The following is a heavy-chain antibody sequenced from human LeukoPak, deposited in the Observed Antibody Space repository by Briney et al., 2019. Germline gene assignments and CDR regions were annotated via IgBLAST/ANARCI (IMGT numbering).Heavy chain of an antibody. CDR1: GLNFNYYF. V-gene: IGHV3-7*01. CDR3: ATEYWYRHDY. Sequence: PGGSLRLSCATSGLNFNYYFMAWVRQAPGKGLEWLATIDKDGSGTEYIDSVRGRFTISRDNTKKSIHLQMSSLSADDTAVYFCATEYWYRHDYWGQGTLVTVSS. D-gene: IGHD6-13*01. J-gene: IGHJ4*02. CDR2: IDKDGSGT.